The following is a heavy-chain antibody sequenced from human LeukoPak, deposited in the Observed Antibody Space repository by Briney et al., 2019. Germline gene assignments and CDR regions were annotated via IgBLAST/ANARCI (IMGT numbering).Heavy chain of an antibody. CDR3: ARDSGTWVECSRTTCYIAY. CDR1: GYTFNSYG. V-gene: IGHV1-18*01. D-gene: IGHD2-2*02. Sequence: ASVKVSCKASGYTFNSYGIAWVRQAPGQGLEWLGWISVYNSNTRNAQNFQGRVTMTTDTSTSTAYMELRSLSSDDTAVYYCARDSGTWVECSRTTCYIAYWGQGTLVSVSS. J-gene: IGHJ4*02. CDR2: ISVYNSNT.